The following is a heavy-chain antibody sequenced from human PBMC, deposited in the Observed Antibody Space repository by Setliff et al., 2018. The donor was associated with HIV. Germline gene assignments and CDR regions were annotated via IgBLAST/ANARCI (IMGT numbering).Heavy chain of an antibody. Sequence: GGSLRLSCTASGFNFNHYAMHWVRQVPGKGLEWVSGITWNRAIIAYADSVKGRFTVSRDDAENSLYLQMNSLTAEDTAVYYCARDVSWRVRTYIDYWGQGALVTVSS. V-gene: IGHV3-9*01. D-gene: IGHD3-3*01. CDR2: ITWNRAII. CDR3: ARDVSWRVRTYIDY. CDR1: GFNFNHYA. J-gene: IGHJ4*02.